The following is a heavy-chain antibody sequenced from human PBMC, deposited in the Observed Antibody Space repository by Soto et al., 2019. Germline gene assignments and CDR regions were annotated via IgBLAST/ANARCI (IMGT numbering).Heavy chain of an antibody. CDR1: GCSISSYY. CDR3: ARQPSADYYYYYMDV. V-gene: IGHV4-59*08. CDR2: IHYSGST. Sequence: SETLSLTCTFSGCSISSYYWSLIRQPPGKGVEWIGYIHYSGSTDYNPSLKSRVTISVDTSKKQFSLRLNSVTAADTAVYYCARQPSADYYYYYMDVWGKGTTVTVSS. J-gene: IGHJ6*03.